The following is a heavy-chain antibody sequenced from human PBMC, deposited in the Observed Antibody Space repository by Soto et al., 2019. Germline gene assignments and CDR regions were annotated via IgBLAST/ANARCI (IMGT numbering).Heavy chain of an antibody. V-gene: IGHV1-69*01. CDR3: ARPRSYYYDSSAERAFDI. Sequence: QVQLVQSGAEVQKPGSSVKVSCKASGGTFSNYAISWVRQAPGQGLEWMGGIIPIFGTANYAQTFQGRVTITADESTSTAYMELSSLRSEDTAVYYCARPRSYYYDSSAERAFDIWGQGTMVTVSS. CDR2: IIPIFGTA. D-gene: IGHD3-22*01. CDR1: GGTFSNYA. J-gene: IGHJ3*02.